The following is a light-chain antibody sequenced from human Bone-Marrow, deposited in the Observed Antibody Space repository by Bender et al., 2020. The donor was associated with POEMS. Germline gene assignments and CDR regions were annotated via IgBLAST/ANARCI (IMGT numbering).Light chain of an antibody. CDR2: GDT. Sequence: QSVLTQPPSASGTPGQRVTISCSGSNSNIGTNAVNWYQQFPGTAPKLLIYGDTNRPSGVPDRFSGSKSGTSASLAISGLQSEDEADYYCAAWDAGLSGGVFGGGTKLTVL. J-gene: IGLJ3*02. CDR1: NSNIGTNA. V-gene: IGLV1-44*01. CDR3: AAWDAGLSGGV.